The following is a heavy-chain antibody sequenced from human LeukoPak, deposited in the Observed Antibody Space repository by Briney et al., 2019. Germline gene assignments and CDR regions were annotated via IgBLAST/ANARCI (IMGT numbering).Heavy chain of an antibody. CDR2: IYYSGST. J-gene: IGHJ4*02. Sequence: SQTLSLTCTVSGGSISSGGYYWSWIRQHPGKGLEWIGYIYYSGSTYYNPSLKSRVTISVDTSKNQFSLKLSSVTAADTAVYYCARGTDYDYVWGSYRTFDYWGQGTLVTVSS. CDR3: ARGTDYDYVWGSYRTFDY. CDR1: GGSISSGGYY. D-gene: IGHD3-16*02. V-gene: IGHV4-31*03.